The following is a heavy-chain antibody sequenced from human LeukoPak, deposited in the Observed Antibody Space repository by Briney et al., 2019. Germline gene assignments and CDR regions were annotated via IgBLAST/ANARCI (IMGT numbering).Heavy chain of an antibody. CDR3: ARDQRLSYCGGDCYPAN. D-gene: IGHD2-21*02. Sequence: PSQTLSLTCTVSGGSISSGSYFWSWTRQPAGKGLEWIGRIYTSGSTDYNPSLQSRVTMSVDTSKNQFSLKLNSVTAADTAVYYCARDQRLSYCGGDCYPANWGQGTLVTVSS. CDR2: IYTSGST. CDR1: GGSISSGSYF. J-gene: IGHJ4*02. V-gene: IGHV4-61*02.